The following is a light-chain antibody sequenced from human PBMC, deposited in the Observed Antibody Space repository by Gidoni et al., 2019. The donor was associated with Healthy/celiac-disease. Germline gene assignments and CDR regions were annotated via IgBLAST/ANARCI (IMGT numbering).Light chain of an antibody. J-gene: IGLJ1*01. V-gene: IGLV3-27*01. CDR3: YSAADNNLYV. CDR1: VLAKKY. CDR2: KAS. Sequence: SYELTQPSSVSVSPGQTARITCSGDVLAKKYARWFQQKPGQAPVLVIYKASERPSGIPERFSGSSSGTTVTLTISGAQVEDEADYYCYSAADNNLYVFGTGTKVTVL.